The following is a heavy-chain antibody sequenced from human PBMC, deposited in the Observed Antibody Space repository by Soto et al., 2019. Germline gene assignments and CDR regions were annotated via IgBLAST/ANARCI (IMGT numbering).Heavy chain of an antibody. Sequence: PSETLSLTCTVSGGSISSYYWSWIRQPPGKGLEWIGYTYYSGSTNYNPSLKSRVTISVDTSKNQFSLKLSSVTAADTAVYYCARDGCDSSGYYQYYFDYWGQGTLVTVSS. CDR3: ARDGCDSSGYYQYYFDY. CDR2: TYYSGST. V-gene: IGHV4-59*01. CDR1: GGSISSYY. D-gene: IGHD3-22*01. J-gene: IGHJ4*02.